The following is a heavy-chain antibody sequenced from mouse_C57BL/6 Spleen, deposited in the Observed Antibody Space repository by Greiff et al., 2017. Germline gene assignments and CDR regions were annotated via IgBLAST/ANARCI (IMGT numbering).Heavy chain of an antibody. CDR3: ARQLRPDWYFDV. D-gene: IGHD1-2*01. Sequence: EVKVVESGGDLVKPGGSLKLSCAASGFTFSSYGMSWVRQTPDKRLEWVATISSGGSYTYYPDSVKGRLTISRDNAKNTLYLQMSSLKSEDTAMYYCARQLRPDWYFDVWGTGTTVTVSS. CDR1: GFTFSSYG. V-gene: IGHV5-6*01. J-gene: IGHJ1*03. CDR2: ISSGGSYT.